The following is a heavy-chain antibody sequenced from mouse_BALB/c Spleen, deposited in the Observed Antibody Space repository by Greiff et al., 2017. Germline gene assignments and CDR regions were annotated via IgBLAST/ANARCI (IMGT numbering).Heavy chain of an antibody. CDR2: IDPENGDT. J-gene: IGHJ3*01. CDR3: NYYGSSPFAY. V-gene: IGHV14-4*02. D-gene: IGHD1-1*01. Sequence: VHVKQSGAELVRSGASVKLSCTASGFNIKDYYMHWVKQRPEQGLEWIGWIDPENGDTEYAPKFQGKATMTADTSSNTAYLQLSSLTSEDTAVYYCNYYGSSPFAYWGQGTLVTVSA. CDR1: GFNIKDYY.